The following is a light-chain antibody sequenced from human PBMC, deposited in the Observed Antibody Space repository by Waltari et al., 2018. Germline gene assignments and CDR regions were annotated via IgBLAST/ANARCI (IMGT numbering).Light chain of an antibody. V-gene: IGKV3-20*01. CDR3: QKYGTRPAT. CDR1: QSVGRT. J-gene: IGKJ1*01. Sequence: EIVLTQSPASLSLSPGDRATLSCRASQSVGRTLAWYQQGPGQAPRLLIYDASSRATGIPDRFSGSGSGTDVSLTISRLEPEDFAVYYCQKYGTRPATFGQGTKVEVK. CDR2: DAS.